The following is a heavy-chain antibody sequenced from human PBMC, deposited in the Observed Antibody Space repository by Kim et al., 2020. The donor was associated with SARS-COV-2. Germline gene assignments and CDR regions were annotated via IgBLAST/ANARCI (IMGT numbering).Heavy chain of an antibody. V-gene: IGHV1-69*13. CDR3: ARSGRVGYNYARFDY. CDR2: IIPIFGTA. D-gene: IGHD5-12*01. J-gene: IGHJ4*02. Sequence: SVKVSCKASGGTFSSYAISWVRQAPGQGLEWMGGIIPIFGTANYAQKFQGRVTITADESTSTAYMELSSLRSEDTAVYYCARSGRVGYNYARFDYWGQGTLVTVSS. CDR1: GGTFSSYA.